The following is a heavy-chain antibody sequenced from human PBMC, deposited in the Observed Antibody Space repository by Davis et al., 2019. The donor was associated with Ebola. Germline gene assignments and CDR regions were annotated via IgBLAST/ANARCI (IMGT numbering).Heavy chain of an antibody. D-gene: IGHD4-17*01. CDR1: GFTFNDYG. V-gene: IGHV3-33*01. CDR3: ARDDYEFMRRWTYYYGMDV. Sequence: PGGSLRLSCAASGFTFNDYGIHWVRQSPGKGLEWVAVIWYDGTNKYYVDSVKGRFTISRDNSKNTVYLQMNSLRAEDTAVYYCARDDYEFMRRWTYYYGMDVWGKGTTVTVSS. CDR2: IWYDGTNK. J-gene: IGHJ6*04.